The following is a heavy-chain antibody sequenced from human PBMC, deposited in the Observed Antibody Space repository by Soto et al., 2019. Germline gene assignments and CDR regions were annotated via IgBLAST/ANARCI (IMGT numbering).Heavy chain of an antibody. J-gene: IGHJ4*02. Sequence: EVQVLESGGDLVQPGGSLRLSCAASGFSFSSYAMSWVRQAPGKGLEWVSGMSGSNGKTYYADSVKGRFTISRDNSKNTLYLQMSSLQVGDTAVYYCARDLVAAAADYWGQGTLVNVSS. CDR2: MSGSNGKT. D-gene: IGHD6-13*01. V-gene: IGHV3-23*01. CDR3: ARDLVAAAADY. CDR1: GFSFSSYA.